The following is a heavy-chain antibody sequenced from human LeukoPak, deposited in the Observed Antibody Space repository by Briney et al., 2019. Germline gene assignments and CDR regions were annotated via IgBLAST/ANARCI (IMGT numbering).Heavy chain of an antibody. V-gene: IGHV4-30-4*01. Sequence: SETLSLTCTVSGGSVTRGNYYWSWIRQPPGKGLEWIGYIYYSESTYYNPSLESRVTIAVDTSKNQFSLKLSPVTAADTAVYYCARGGTDYYFDYWGQGTLVTVSS. CDR2: IYYSEST. D-gene: IGHD1-26*01. CDR3: ARGGTDYYFDY. CDR1: GGSVTRGNYY. J-gene: IGHJ4*02.